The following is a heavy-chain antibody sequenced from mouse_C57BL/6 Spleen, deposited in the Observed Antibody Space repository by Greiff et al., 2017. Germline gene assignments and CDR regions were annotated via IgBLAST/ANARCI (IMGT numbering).Heavy chain of an antibody. CDR1: GYTFTDYE. CDR3: TRYGKYYGSDY. J-gene: IGHJ2*01. V-gene: IGHV1-15*01. Sequence: QVQLQQSGAELVRPGASVTLSCKASGYTFTDYEMHWVKQTPVHGLEWIGAIDPETGGTAYNQKFKGKAILTADKSSSTAYLELRSLTSEDSAVYYCTRYGKYYGSDYWGQGTTLTVSS. CDR2: IDPETGGT. D-gene: IGHD1-1*01.